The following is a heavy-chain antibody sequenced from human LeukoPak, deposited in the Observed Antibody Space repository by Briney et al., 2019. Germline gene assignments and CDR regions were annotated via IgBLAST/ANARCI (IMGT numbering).Heavy chain of an antibody. CDR3: TRGAAGFDY. V-gene: IGHV3-13*04. CDR2: IGKTGDT. J-gene: IGHJ4*02. D-gene: IGHD6-13*01. Sequence: SGGSLRLSCAASGFTFSSYDMHWVRQATGKGLEWVSGIGKTGDTYYSGSVKGRFTISRENAKNSLYLEMNSLRAGDTAVYYCTRGAAGFDYWGQGTLVTVSS. CDR1: GFTFSSYD.